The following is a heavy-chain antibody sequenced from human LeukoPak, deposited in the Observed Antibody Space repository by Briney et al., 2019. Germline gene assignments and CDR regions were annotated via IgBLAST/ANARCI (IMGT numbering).Heavy chain of an antibody. J-gene: IGHJ2*01. CDR3: ARGGVVTAMGTRYWYFDL. Sequence: PSETLSLTCTVSGGSISSYCWSWIRQPPGKGLEWIGYIYYSGSTNYNPSLKSRVTISVDTSKNQFSLKLSSVTAADTAVYYCARGGVVTAMGTRYWYFDLWGRGTLVTVSS. D-gene: IGHD2-21*02. CDR2: IYYSGST. CDR1: GGSISSYC. V-gene: IGHV4-59*01.